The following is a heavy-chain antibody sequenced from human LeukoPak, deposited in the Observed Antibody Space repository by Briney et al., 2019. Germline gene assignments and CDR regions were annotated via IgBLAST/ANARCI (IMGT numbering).Heavy chain of an antibody. D-gene: IGHD3-22*01. J-gene: IGHJ4*02. V-gene: IGHV4-34*01. CDR1: GGSFSGNYY. Sequence: SETLSLTCAVYGGSFSGNYYWNWIRQPPGKGLEWIAEINHGGSTNHNPSLKNRVTISVDKSKNQFSLKLNSVTAADTAVYYCARSFDYYSSGYYPYYFDYWGQGTQVTVSS. CDR2: INHGGST. CDR3: ARSFDYYSSGYYPYYFDY.